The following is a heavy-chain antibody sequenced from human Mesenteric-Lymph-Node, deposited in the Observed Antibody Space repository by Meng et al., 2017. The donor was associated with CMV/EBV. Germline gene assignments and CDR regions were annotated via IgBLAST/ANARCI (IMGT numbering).Heavy chain of an antibody. CDR1: GFTFSSYA. J-gene: IGHJ6*02. CDR2: ISYDGSNK. Sequence: GESLKISCAASGFTFSSYAMHWVRQAPGKGLEWVAVISYDGSNKYSADSVKGRFTISRDNSKNTLYLQMNSLRAEDTAVYYCAKDQCSSTSCYTVFSGYYYYGMDVWGQGTTVTVSS. V-gene: IGHV3-30-3*01. CDR3: AKDQCSSTSCYTVFSGYYYYGMDV. D-gene: IGHD2-2*02.